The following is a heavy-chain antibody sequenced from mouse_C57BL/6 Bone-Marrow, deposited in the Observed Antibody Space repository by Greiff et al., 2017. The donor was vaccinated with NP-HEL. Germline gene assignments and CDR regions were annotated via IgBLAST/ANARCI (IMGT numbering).Heavy chain of an antibody. V-gene: IGHV2-2*01. J-gene: IGHJ1*03. D-gene: IGHD2-10*01. CDR1: GFSLTSYG. CDR3: ARKGLLMRNWYFDV. CDR2: IWSGGST. Sequence: VQLQQSGPGLVQPSQSLSITCTVSGFSLTSYGVHWVRQSPGKGLEWLGVIWSGGSTDYNAAFISRLSISKDNSKSQVFFKMNSLRADDTAIYYCARKGLLMRNWYFDVWGTGTTVTVSS.